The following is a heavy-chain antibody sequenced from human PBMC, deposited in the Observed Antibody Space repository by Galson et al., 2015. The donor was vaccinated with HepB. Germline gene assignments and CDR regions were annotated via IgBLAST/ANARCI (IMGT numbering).Heavy chain of an antibody. V-gene: IGHV3-7*03. CDR1: GFTFSSYW. CDR3: ASLYCSSTSCYGYDAFDI. J-gene: IGHJ3*02. CDR2: IKQDGSEK. Sequence: SLRLSCAASGFTFSSYWMSWVRQAPGKGLEWVANIKQDGSEKYYVDSVKGRFTISRDNAKNSLYLQMNSLRAEDTAVYYCASLYCSSTSCYGYDAFDIWGQGTMVTVSS. D-gene: IGHD2-2*01.